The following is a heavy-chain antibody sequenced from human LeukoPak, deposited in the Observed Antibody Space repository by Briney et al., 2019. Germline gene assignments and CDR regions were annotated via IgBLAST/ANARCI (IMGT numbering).Heavy chain of an antibody. V-gene: IGHV3-33*01. D-gene: IGHD3-22*01. CDR2: IWYDGSNK. Sequence: PGGSLRLSCAASGFTFSSYGMHWVRQAPGKGLEWVAFIWYDGSNKYYADSVKGRFTISRDNSKNTLYLQMNSLRAEDTAVYYCARDIYDSSGYYYGVSDYWGQGALVTVSS. CDR1: GFTFSSYG. J-gene: IGHJ4*02. CDR3: ARDIYDSSGYYYGVSDY.